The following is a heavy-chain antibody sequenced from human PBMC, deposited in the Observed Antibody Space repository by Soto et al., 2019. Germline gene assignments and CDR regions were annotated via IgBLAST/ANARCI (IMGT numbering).Heavy chain of an antibody. CDR3: AKDRVESGLGEVDY. Sequence: QVQLVESGGGVVQPGRYLRLSCAASGYNFIRHGMHWVRQAPGKGMEWVAVISYDGSKKYYEDSVKGRFTISRDNSKNTLYLQVNSLRAEDTAVYYCAKDRVESGLGEVDYWGQGTLVTVSS. CDR1: GYNFIRHG. V-gene: IGHV3-30*18. D-gene: IGHD3-16*01. J-gene: IGHJ4*02. CDR2: ISYDGSKK.